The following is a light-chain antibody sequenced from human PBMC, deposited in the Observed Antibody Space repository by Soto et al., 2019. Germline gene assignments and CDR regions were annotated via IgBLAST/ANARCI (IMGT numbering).Light chain of an antibody. CDR3: LQHNSYPIT. V-gene: IGKV1-17*01. CDR1: QSISRY. J-gene: IGKJ5*01. CDR2: AAS. Sequence: IEMTRSPSSLSESLRDRVTITCRASQSISRYLNWYQQKPGKAPKRLIYAASSLQSGVPSRFSGSGSGTEFTLTISSLQREDFATSDSLQHNSYPITFGQGTRLEIK.